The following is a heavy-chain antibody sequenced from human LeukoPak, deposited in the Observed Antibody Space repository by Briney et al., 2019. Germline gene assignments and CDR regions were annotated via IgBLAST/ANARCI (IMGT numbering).Heavy chain of an antibody. J-gene: IGHJ4*02. CDR1: GDSIIGYY. CDR3: ARGERLGPDF. Sequence: PSETLSLTFTVSGDSIIGYYWSWIRQPPGKGLEWIGYIHYSGSTNYNPSLQSRVTISVDTSRSHFSLKLSSATAADTAVYYCARGERLGPDFWGQGTLVTVSS. D-gene: IGHD1-1*01. V-gene: IGHV4-59*01. CDR2: IHYSGST.